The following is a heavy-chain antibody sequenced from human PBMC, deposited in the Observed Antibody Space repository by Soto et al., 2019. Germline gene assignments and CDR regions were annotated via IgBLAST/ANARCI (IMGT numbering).Heavy chain of an antibody. CDR1: GYTFTTYG. V-gene: IGHV1-18*01. CDR2: ISTYNGDT. CDR3: ARDWRCSGGSCYDTFDI. J-gene: IGHJ3*02. D-gene: IGHD2-15*01. Sequence: QVQLVQSGAEVKKPGASVKVSCKASGYTFTTYGISWVRQAPGQGLEWMGWISTYNGDTRYAQKLQGRVTMTTDTSPSTAYMELRSLGSDDTAVYYCARDWRCSGGSCYDTFDIWGQGTMVTVSS.